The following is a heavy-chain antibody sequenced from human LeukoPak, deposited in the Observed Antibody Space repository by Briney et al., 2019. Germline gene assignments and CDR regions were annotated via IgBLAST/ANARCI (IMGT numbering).Heavy chain of an antibody. V-gene: IGHV6-1*01. CDR3: ARTKNWASDV. D-gene: IGHD7-27*01. Sequence: SQTLSLTCAISGDSASSNSAAWNWIRQSPSSGLEWLGRTYYRSKWYYEYAVSMKSRITIQVDTSKNQFSLQLNFVIPEDTAVYYCARTKNWASDVWGQGTTVTVSS. CDR1: GDSASSNSAA. J-gene: IGHJ6*02. CDR2: TYYRSKWYY.